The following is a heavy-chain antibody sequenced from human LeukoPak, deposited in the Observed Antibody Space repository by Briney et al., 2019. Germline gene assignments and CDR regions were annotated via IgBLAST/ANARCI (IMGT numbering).Heavy chain of an antibody. CDR3: ARDRTYYYGSGSYYAS. J-gene: IGHJ4*02. D-gene: IGHD3-10*01. CDR1: GFTFSSYA. Sequence: PGGSLRLSCAASGFTFSSYAMSWVRQVPGKGLEWVSAISGSGGSTYYADSVKGRFTISRDNSKNTLYLQMNSLRAEDTAVYYCARDRTYYYGSGSYYASWGQGTLVTFSS. V-gene: IGHV3-23*01. CDR2: ISGSGGST.